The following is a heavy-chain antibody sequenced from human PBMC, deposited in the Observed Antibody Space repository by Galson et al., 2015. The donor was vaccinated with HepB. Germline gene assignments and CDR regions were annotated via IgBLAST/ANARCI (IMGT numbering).Heavy chain of an antibody. CDR2: INSDGSST. J-gene: IGHJ4*01. V-gene: IGHV3-74*01. D-gene: IGHD2-15*01. Sequence: SLRLSCAASGFTFSRYSIHWVRQAPGKGLVWVSRINSDGSSTNYADSVKGRFTISRDNAKNTLYLQMNSLRAEDTAVYYCARTSGHFDYWGHGTLVTVSS. CDR1: GFTFSRYS. CDR3: ARTSGHFDY.